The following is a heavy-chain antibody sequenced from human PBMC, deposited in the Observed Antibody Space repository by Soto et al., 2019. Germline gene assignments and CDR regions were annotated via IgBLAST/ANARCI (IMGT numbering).Heavy chain of an antibody. Sequence: GGSLRLSCAASGFTFSSYGMHWVRQAPGKGLEWVAVIWYDGSNKYYADSVKGRFTISRDNSKNTLYLQMNSLRAEDMAVYYCARVLPKHYDFWSGYYPGYGMDVWGQGTTVTVSS. D-gene: IGHD3-3*01. V-gene: IGHV3-33*01. CDR1: GFTFSSYG. CDR2: IWYDGSNK. J-gene: IGHJ6*02. CDR3: ARVLPKHYDFWSGYYPGYGMDV.